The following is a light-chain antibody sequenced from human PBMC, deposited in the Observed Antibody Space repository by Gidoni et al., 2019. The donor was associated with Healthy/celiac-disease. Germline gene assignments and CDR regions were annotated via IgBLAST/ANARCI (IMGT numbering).Light chain of an antibody. CDR2: DVS. CDR3: CSYAGSYSVV. V-gene: IGLV2-11*02. CDR1: SSDVGGYNY. Sequence: QSALTQPRSVSGSPGQSVTISCTGTSSDVGGYNYVSWYQQHPGKAPTLMIYDVSKRPSGGPVRFSGAKSGNTASLTISGLQAEDEDDYYCCSYAGSYSVVFGGGTKLTV. J-gene: IGLJ2*01.